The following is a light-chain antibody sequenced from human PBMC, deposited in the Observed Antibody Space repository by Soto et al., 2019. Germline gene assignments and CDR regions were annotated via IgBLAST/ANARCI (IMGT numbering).Light chain of an antibody. J-gene: IGLJ3*02. CDR1: SSDVGAYNY. V-gene: IGLV2-14*03. CDR2: DVS. Sequence: QPVLTQPASVSGSPGQSITISCTGTSSDVGAYNYVSWYQQHPGKAPKLIIFDVSSRPSGVSNRFSGSKSGNTASLTISGLQSEDEADYYCNSYTTSRSRVFGGGTKVTVL. CDR3: NSYTTSRSRV.